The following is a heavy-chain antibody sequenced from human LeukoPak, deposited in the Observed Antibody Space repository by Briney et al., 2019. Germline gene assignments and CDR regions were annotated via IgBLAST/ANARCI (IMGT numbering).Heavy chain of an antibody. D-gene: IGHD3-10*01. V-gene: IGHV1-46*01. CDR1: GYTFTSYY. Sequence: ASVKVSCKPSGYTFTSYYMLWVRQAPGHGLEWMGIINPSGGSTSYAQKFQGRVTMTRDTSTSTVYMELSSLRSEDTAVYYCARDLVLWFGDVHWDYFDYWGQGTLVTVSS. CDR2: INPSGGST. J-gene: IGHJ4*02. CDR3: ARDLVLWFGDVHWDYFDY.